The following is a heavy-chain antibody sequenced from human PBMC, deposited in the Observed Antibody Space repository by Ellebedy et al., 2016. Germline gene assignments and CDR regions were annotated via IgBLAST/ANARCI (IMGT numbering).Heavy chain of an antibody. J-gene: IGHJ4*02. D-gene: IGHD3-16*01. Sequence: SETLSLTCTVSGGSISSSSYYWGRIRQPPGKGLEWIVSTYNSGSTYYNTSLESRVTISVDTSKNQFSLKMSSVTAADTAVYYCARHEGTVIKVWGIDYWGQGTLVTVSS. V-gene: IGHV4-39*01. CDR1: GGSISSSSYY. CDR2: TYNSGST. CDR3: ARHEGTVIKVWGIDY.